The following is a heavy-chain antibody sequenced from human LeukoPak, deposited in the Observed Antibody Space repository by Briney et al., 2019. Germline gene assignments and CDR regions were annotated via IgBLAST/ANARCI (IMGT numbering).Heavy chain of an antibody. CDR3: ARAGGYSYGYVPFDY. D-gene: IGHD5-18*01. CDR2: IYYSGST. CDR1: GGSISSYY. V-gene: IGHV4-59*13. Sequence: SETLSLTCTVSGGSISSYYWSWIRQPPGKALEWIGYIYYSGSTNYTPSLKTRFTISVDTSKNQFSLKLSSVTAADTAVYCCARAGGYSYGYVPFDYWGQGTLVTVSS. J-gene: IGHJ4*02.